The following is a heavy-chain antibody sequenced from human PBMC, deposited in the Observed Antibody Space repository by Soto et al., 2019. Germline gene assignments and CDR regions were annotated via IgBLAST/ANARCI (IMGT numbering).Heavy chain of an antibody. CDR2: INDDGSDK. CDR1: EFTLTNYW. Sequence: GGSLRLSCVASEFTLTNYWMTWLRQAPGKGLEWVATINDDGSDKFHVDSLKGRFSISRDTAQNSLYLQMNSLTAEDTAMYYCARGTYYYDTGGYCFWGQGTLVTVSS. CDR3: ARGTYYYDTGGYCF. V-gene: IGHV3-7*03. D-gene: IGHD3-22*01. J-gene: IGHJ4*02.